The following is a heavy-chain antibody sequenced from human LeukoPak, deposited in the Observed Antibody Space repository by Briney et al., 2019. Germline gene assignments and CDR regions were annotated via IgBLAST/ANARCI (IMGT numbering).Heavy chain of an antibody. Sequence: GRSLRLSCAASGFTFSSYAMHWVRQAPGKGLEWVAIISYDGTNKYYADSVKGRFTISRDNSKNTLYLQMNSLRAEDTAVYFCARDGSIWSYYFDYWGQGTLVTVSS. CDR1: GFTFSSYA. CDR2: ISYDGTNK. J-gene: IGHJ4*02. CDR3: ARDGSIWSYYFDY. V-gene: IGHV3-30-3*01. D-gene: IGHD3-10*01.